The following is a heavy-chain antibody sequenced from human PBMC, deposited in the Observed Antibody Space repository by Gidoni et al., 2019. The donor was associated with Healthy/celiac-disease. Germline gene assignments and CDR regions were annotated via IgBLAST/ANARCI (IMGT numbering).Heavy chain of an antibody. D-gene: IGHD2-2*01. V-gene: IGHV3-33*01. CDR3: ARDTSPIVVVPAASLHYGMDV. CDR2: IWYDGSNT. Sequence: QVQLVESGGGVVQPGRSLRLSCAASGLTFSSYGMHWVRQAPGKGMEWVAVIWYDGSNTYYADSVKGRFTISRDNSKNTLYLQMNSLRAEDTAVYYCARDTSPIVVVPAASLHYGMDVWGQGTTVTVSS. J-gene: IGHJ6*02. CDR1: GLTFSSYG.